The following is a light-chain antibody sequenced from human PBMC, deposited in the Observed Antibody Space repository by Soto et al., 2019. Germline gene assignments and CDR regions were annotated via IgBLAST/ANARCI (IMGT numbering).Light chain of an antibody. Sequence: QSVLTQPASVSASPGQSITISCTGTISDVGAYNYVSWYQQHPGKALKLMIYDIYNRPSGISSRFSGSKSGNTASLTIFGLQPEDEADYYCSSFTSSSTYVFGTGTKLTVL. CDR3: SSFTSSSTYV. J-gene: IGLJ1*01. CDR2: DIY. CDR1: ISDVGAYNY. V-gene: IGLV2-14*03.